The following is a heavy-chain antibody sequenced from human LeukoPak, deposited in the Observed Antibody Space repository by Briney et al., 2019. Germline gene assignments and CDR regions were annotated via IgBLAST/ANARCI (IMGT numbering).Heavy chain of an antibody. D-gene: IGHD2-2*01. V-gene: IGHV4-59*01. CDR3: ARESTSLTYYYYGMDV. J-gene: IGHJ6*02. CDR1: GGSISTYY. Sequence: SETLSLTCTVSGGSISTYYGNWIRQAPGKGLEWIGYIYYSGSTNYNPSLKSRVTMSVDTSRNQFSLKLSSVTAADTAVYYCARESTSLTYYYYGMDVWGQGTTVTVSS. CDR2: IYYSGST.